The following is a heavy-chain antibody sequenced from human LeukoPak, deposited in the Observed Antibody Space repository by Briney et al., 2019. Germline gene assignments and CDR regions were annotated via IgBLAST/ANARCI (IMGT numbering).Heavy chain of an antibody. CDR2: FHNSGTS. V-gene: IGHV4-59*01. CDR3: AMPGGRAVAGIYAFDI. D-gene: IGHD6-19*01. Sequence: SETLSLTCTVSDDSISDYYRGWIRQPPGKGLEWIGYFHNSGTSTYNPSLKSRVTISADTSKNQFSLKLNSLTTADTAVYYCAMPGGRAVAGIYAFDIWGQGTMVTVSS. J-gene: IGHJ3*02. CDR1: DDSISDYY.